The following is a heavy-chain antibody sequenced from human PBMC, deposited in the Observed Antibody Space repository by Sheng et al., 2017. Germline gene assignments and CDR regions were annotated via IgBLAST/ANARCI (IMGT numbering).Heavy chain of an antibody. J-gene: IGHJ4*02. CDR2: TSGSGATT. Sequence: EVQLVESGGGLVQHGRSLRLSCAASGFSFPGYAMSWVRQAPGKGLEWVSFTSGSGATTYYADSVKGRFTISRDNSKDTLYLQMNSLRNEDAAVYYCAKGRRGYNASPFDFWGQGTLVTVSS. D-gene: IGHD1-1*01. CDR1: GFSFPGYA. CDR3: AKGRRGYNASPFDF. V-gene: IGHV3-23*04.